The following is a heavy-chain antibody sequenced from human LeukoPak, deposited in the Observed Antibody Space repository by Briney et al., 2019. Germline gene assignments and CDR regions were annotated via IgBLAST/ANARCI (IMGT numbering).Heavy chain of an antibody. D-gene: IGHD3-3*01. V-gene: IGHV4-34*01. CDR2: INHSGST. CDR3: ARGQGFGVVTPKGGYNWFDP. J-gene: IGHJ5*02. CDR1: GGSFSGYY. Sequence: SETLSLTCAVYGGSFSGYYWSWIRQPPGKGLEWIGEINHSGSTNYNPSLKSRVTISVDTSKNQFSLKLSSVTAADTAVYYCARGQGFGVVTPKGGYNWFDPWGQGTLVTVSS.